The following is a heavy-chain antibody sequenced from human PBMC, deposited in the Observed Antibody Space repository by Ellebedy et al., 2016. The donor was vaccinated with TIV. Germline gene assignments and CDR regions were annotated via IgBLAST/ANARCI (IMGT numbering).Heavy chain of an antibody. J-gene: IGHJ4*02. D-gene: IGHD3-10*01. CDR1: GFSLSTSGVG. Sequence: SGPTLVXPTQPLTLTCTFSGFSLSTSGVGVGWIRQPPGKALEWLALIYWDDDKRYSPSLKSRLTITKDTSKNQVVLTMTNMDPVDTATYYCAHRPPPVLLWFGDDYYFDYWGQGTLVTVSS. CDR2: IYWDDDK. V-gene: IGHV2-5*02. CDR3: AHRPPPVLLWFGDDYYFDY.